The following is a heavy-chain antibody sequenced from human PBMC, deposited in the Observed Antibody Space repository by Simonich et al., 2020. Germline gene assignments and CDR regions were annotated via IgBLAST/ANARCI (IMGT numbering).Heavy chain of an antibody. CDR2: INPNSGGT. J-gene: IGHJ6*02. CDR3: ARVPGIYYYYGMDV. Sequence: GAEVKKPGASVKVSCKASGYTFTGSYMHWVRQAPGQGLEWMGRINPNSGGTNYAQKFPGRVTITRDTSIRTAYMELSRLRSDDTAVYYCARVPGIYYYYGMDVWGQGTTVTVSS. CDR1: GYTFTGSY. V-gene: IGHV1-2*06. D-gene: IGHD3-10*01.